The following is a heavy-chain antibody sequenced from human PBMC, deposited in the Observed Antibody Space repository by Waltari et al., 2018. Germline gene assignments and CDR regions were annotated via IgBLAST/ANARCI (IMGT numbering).Heavy chain of an antibody. CDR3: ARGPDYSSSSLAHAFDI. CDR2: IWYDGRNK. D-gene: IGHD6-6*01. CDR1: GFTFSSYG. J-gene: IGHJ3*02. V-gene: IGHV3-33*01. Sequence: QVQLVESGGGVVQPGRSLRLSCAASGFTFSSYGMHWVRQAPGKGLEWVAVIWYDGRNKYEADSVKGRFTSSRDNSKNTLYLQMNSLRAEDTAVYYCARGPDYSSSSLAHAFDIWGQGTMVTVSS.